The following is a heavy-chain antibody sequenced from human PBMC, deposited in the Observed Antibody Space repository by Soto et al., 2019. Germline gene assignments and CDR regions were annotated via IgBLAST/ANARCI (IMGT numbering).Heavy chain of an antibody. D-gene: IGHD2-15*01. Sequence: SETLSLTCTVSGGSISSYYWSWIRQPPGKGLEWIGYIYYSGSTNYNPSLKSRVTISVDTSKNQFSLKLSSVTAADTAVYYCARVRTSGGVVAATLFFDYWGQGTLVTVSS. J-gene: IGHJ4*02. V-gene: IGHV4-59*01. CDR1: GGSISSYY. CDR2: IYYSGST. CDR3: ARVRTSGGVVAATLFFDY.